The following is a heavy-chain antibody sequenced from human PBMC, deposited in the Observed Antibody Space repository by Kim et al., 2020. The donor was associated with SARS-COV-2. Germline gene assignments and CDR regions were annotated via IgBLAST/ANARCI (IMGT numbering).Heavy chain of an antibody. D-gene: IGHD3-10*01. CDR3: ARENCYGTGSCFDY. V-gene: IGHV3-7*01. J-gene: IGHJ4*02. Sequence: DSVKCRFIICRDNTKNSLYRQMNSLRAEDTAVYYCARENCYGTGSCFDYWGQGTLVTVSS.